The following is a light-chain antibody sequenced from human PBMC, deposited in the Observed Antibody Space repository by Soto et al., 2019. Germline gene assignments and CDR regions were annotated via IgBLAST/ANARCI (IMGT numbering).Light chain of an antibody. V-gene: IGLV2-14*03. CDR3: RSSRGSSTHV. Sequence: QSALTQPASVSGSPGQSITISCTGTNTDVGAYNYVSWYQQHPGKAPKLVIFDVTNRPSEVSDRFSGSKSGNTASLTISGLHFEDEADYYCRSSRGSSTHVVGGRTKVTL. J-gene: IGLJ2*01. CDR2: DVT. CDR1: NTDVGAYNY.